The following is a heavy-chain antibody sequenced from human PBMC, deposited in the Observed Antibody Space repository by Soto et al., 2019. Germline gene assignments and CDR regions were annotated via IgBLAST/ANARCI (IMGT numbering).Heavy chain of an antibody. D-gene: IGHD3-22*01. CDR1: GFTFSSYG. CDR3: AKDRPTYYYDSSGYYGSYFDY. Sequence: GGSLRLSCAASGFTFSSYGMHWVRQAPGKGLEWVAVISYDGSNKYYADSVKGRFTISRDNSKNTLYLQMNSLRAEDTAVYYCAKDRPTYYYDSSGYYGSYFDYWGQGTLVTVSS. CDR2: ISYDGSNK. V-gene: IGHV3-30*18. J-gene: IGHJ4*02.